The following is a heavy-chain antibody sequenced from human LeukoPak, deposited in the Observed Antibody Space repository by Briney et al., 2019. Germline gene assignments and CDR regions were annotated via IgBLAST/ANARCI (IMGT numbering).Heavy chain of an antibody. Sequence: SVKVSCKASGGTFSSYAISWVRQAPGQGLEWMGGIIPIFGTANYAQKFQGRVTITADKATSTAYMELSSLRSEDTAVYYCARGGFGEFKIWGPVDYWGQGTLVTVSS. CDR3: ARGGFGEFKIWGPVDY. V-gene: IGHV1-69*06. D-gene: IGHD3-10*01. CDR2: IIPIFGTA. CDR1: GGTFSSYA. J-gene: IGHJ4*02.